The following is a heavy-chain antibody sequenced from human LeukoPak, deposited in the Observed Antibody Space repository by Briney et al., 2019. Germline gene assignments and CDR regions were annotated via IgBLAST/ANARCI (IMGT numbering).Heavy chain of an antibody. CDR1: RFSFSNYG. CDR2: ISGSGGST. D-gene: IGHD3-3*01. J-gene: IGHJ4*02. CDR3: TTVPDFWSGYYGGGDY. Sequence: GGTLRLSCAASRFSFSNYGMAWVRQAPGKGLEWVSGISGSGGSTYYADSVKGRFTISRDNSKNTLYLQMNSLKTEDTAVYYCTTVPDFWSGYYGGGDYWGQGTLVTVSS. V-gene: IGHV3-23*01.